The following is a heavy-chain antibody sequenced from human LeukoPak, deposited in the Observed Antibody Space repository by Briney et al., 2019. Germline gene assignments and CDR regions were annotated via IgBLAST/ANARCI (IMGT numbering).Heavy chain of an antibody. V-gene: IGHV3-23*01. Sequence: GGSLRLSCAASGFPFSSYAMNSVRQAPGKGLEWVSIIFGADKNTSYYADSVKGRFTVSRDNSKNTLDLQMTDLRPEDTAIYYCAKRNTMVRGGPCFDYWGQGSLVAVSS. CDR3: AKRNTMVRGGPCFDY. CDR2: IFGADKNTS. D-gene: IGHD3-10*01. J-gene: IGHJ4*02. CDR1: GFPFSSYA.